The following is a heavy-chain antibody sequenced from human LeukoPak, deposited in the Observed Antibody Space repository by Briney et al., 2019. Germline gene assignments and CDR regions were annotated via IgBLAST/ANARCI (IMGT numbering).Heavy chain of an antibody. CDR2: IYYSGST. Sequence: PSETLSLTCTVSGGSISSSAYHWGWIRQPPGKGLEWIGYIYYSGSTNYNPSLKSRVTISVDTSKNQFSLKLSSVTAADTAVYYCARGSGSFDYWGQGTLVTVSS. CDR3: ARGSGSFDY. V-gene: IGHV4-61*08. CDR1: GGSISSSAYH. D-gene: IGHD1-1*01. J-gene: IGHJ4*02.